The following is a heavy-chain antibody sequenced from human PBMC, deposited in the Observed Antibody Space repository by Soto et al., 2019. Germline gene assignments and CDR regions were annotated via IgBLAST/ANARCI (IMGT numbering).Heavy chain of an antibody. J-gene: IGHJ4*02. D-gene: IGHD6-19*01. CDR3: AKEAPFSSGWYAVDC. CDR1: GFTFSSYA. CDR2: MSGSGGST. Sequence: GGSLRLSCAAFGFTFSSYAMSWVRQPPGKGLEWVSSMSGSGGSTYYADSVKGRFTISRDNSKNALYLQMSSLRGEDTALYYCAKEAPFSSGWYAVDCWGQGTLVTVSS. V-gene: IGHV3-23*01.